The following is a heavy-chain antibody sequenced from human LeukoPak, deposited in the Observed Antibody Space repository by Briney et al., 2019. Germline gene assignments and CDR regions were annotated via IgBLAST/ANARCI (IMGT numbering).Heavy chain of an antibody. CDR1: GGSMSSYH. V-gene: IGHV4-59*01. D-gene: IGHD3-22*01. CDR3: AREVARVITSRLGY. J-gene: IGHJ4*02. Sequence: PSETLSLTCNVSGGSMSSYHWSWIRQPPGKGLEWIGYIYYSGSANYNPSLESRVTISLDTSKNQFSLKLSSVTAADTAVYYCAREVARVITSRLGYWGQGTLVTVSS. CDR2: IYYSGSA.